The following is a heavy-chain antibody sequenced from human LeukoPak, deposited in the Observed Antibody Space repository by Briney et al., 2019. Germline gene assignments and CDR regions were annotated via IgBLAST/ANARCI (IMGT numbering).Heavy chain of an antibody. Sequence: RASVKVSCKASGYTFTGYYFHWVRQAPGQGLEYMGWMNPNNGGTSYAQKFQGRVTMTRDTSITTAYMELNRLRSEDTAVYYCARAIVGATAADYWGQGTLVTVSS. D-gene: IGHD1-26*01. J-gene: IGHJ4*02. CDR2: MNPNNGGT. V-gene: IGHV1-2*02. CDR1: GYTFTGYY. CDR3: ARAIVGATAADY.